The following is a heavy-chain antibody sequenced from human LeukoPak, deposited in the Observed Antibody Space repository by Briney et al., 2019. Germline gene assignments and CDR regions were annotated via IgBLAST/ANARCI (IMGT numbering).Heavy chain of an antibody. CDR3: ARDGRAAAAGNYYYYYYMDV. CDR2: INPSGGST. D-gene: IGHD6-13*01. Sequence: GASVKVSCKASGYTFTSYYMHWVRQAPGQGLEWMGIINPSGGSTSYAQKFQGRVTMTRDTSTSTVYMELSSLRSEDTAVYYCARDGRAAAAGNYYYYYYMDVWGKGTTVTVSS. CDR1: GYTFTSYY. V-gene: IGHV1-46*01. J-gene: IGHJ6*03.